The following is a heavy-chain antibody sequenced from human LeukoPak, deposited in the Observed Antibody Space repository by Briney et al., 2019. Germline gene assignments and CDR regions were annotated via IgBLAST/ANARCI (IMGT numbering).Heavy chain of an antibody. Sequence: ASVKVSCKASGGTFSSYAISWVRQAPGQGLEWMGWISAYNGNTNYAQKLQGRVTMTTDTSTSTAYMELRSLRSDDTAVYYCAREWELRAFDIWGQGTMVTVSS. D-gene: IGHD1-26*01. V-gene: IGHV1-18*01. J-gene: IGHJ3*02. CDR2: ISAYNGNT. CDR1: GGTFSSYA. CDR3: AREWELRAFDI.